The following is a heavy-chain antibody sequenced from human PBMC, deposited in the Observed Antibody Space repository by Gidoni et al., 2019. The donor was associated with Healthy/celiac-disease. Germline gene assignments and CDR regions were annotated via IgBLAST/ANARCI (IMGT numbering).Heavy chain of an antibody. V-gene: IGHV4-34*01. J-gene: IGHJ4*02. CDR3: ARGKHRRGLDY. D-gene: IGHD3-10*01. CDR2: GST. Sequence: GSTNYNPSLKSRVTISVDTSKNQFSLKLSSVTAADTAVYYCARGKHRRGLDYWGQGTLVTVSS.